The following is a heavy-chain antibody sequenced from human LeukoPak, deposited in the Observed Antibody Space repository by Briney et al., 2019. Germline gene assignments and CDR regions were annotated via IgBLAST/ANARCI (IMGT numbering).Heavy chain of an antibody. CDR2: ISSSRSTI. CDR3: ARDNVWGSGDFDY. Sequence: TGGSLRLSCAASGFTFSSYSMNWVRQAPGKGLEWVSYISSSRSTIYYADSVKGRFTISRDNAKNSLYLQMNSLRAEDTAVYYCARDNVWGSGDFDYWGRGTLVTISS. D-gene: IGHD3-16*01. CDR1: GFTFSSYS. V-gene: IGHV3-48*01. J-gene: IGHJ4*02.